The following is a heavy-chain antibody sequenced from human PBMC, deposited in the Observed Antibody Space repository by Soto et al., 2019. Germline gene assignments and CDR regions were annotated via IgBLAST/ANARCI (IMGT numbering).Heavy chain of an antibody. CDR2: ISGSGAGT. CDR1: GFTFSSHA. D-gene: IGHD2-2*01. CDR3: ARDDAPAAHSSFDH. V-gene: IGHV3-23*01. J-gene: IGHJ4*02. Sequence: EVQLLESGGGSVQPGGSLRISCAASGFTFSSHAMNWVRQAQGKGLEWVSPISGSGAGTYYADSVKGLFTISRDNSKNTIFLQMNTLGADDSAIYYCARDDAPAAHSSFDHWGRGALVTVSS.